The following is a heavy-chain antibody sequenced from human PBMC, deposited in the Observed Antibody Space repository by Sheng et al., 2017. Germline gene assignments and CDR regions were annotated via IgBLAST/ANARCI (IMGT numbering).Heavy chain of an antibody. CDR1: GYTFTGYY. J-gene: IGHJ4*02. D-gene: IGHD3-10*01. V-gene: IGHV1-2*02. CDR2: INPNSGGT. Sequence: QVQLVQSGAEVKKPGASVKVSCKASGYTFTGYYMHWVRQAPGQGLEWMGWINPNSGGTNYAQKFQGRVTMTRDTSISTAYMELSRLRSDDTAVYYCARDWDLLWFRELRAPRPTWFRPRGGQGTLVTVSS. CDR3: ARDWDLLWFRELRAPRPTWFRPR.